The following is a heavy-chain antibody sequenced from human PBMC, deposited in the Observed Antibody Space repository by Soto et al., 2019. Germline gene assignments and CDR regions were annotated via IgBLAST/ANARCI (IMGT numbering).Heavy chain of an antibody. Sequence: GGSLRLSCAASGFTFSSYGMHWVRQAPGKGLEWVAVISYDGSNKYYADSVKGRFTISRGNSKNTLYLQMNSLRAEDTAVYYCAKESSGWYWGQGTLVTVSS. J-gene: IGHJ4*02. CDR3: AKESSGWY. CDR1: GFTFSSYG. CDR2: ISYDGSNK. V-gene: IGHV3-30*18. D-gene: IGHD6-19*01.